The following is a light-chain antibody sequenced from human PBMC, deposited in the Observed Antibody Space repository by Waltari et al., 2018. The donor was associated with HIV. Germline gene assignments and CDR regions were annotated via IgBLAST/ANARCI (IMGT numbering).Light chain of an antibody. Sequence: QSALTQPRSVSGSPGQSVTISCTGTSSDIGDYNYASWYQQHPGKAPKLMIYHVTKRPSSVPDRFAGSTSGNAASLTFSGLRAEDEATYYCCSFAGRYTLVFGGGTKLTVL. CDR3: CSFAGRYTLV. CDR2: HVT. V-gene: IGLV2-11*01. J-gene: IGLJ3*02. CDR1: SSDIGDYNY.